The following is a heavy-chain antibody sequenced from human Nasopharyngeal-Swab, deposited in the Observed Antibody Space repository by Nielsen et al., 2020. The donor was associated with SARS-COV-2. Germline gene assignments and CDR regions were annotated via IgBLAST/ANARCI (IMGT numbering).Heavy chain of an antibody. D-gene: IGHD5-24*01. J-gene: IGHJ4*02. V-gene: IGHV3-23*03. CDR1: GFTISSYA. Sequence: GASLKISCAACGFTISSYAITWVRQPRGTRQEWVSVNYSGGTTTFYADSVKGRFTISRDDSKTTVYLQMNSLRAEDTAIYYCAKSQGWLQWGNWGQGTLVTVSS. CDR2: NYSGGTTT. CDR3: AKSQGWLQWGN.